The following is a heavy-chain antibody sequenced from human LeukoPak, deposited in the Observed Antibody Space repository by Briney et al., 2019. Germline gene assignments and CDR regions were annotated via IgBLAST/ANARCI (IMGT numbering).Heavy chain of an antibody. D-gene: IGHD2-15*01. CDR2: ISYDGSNK. V-gene: IGHV3-30*18. J-gene: IGHJ5*02. CDR1: GFTFSSYG. Sequence: GGSLRLSCAASGFTFSSYGMHWVRQAPGKGLEGVAVISYDGSNKYYADSVKGRFTISRDNSKNTLYLQMNSLRAEDTAVYYCAKDAYCSGGSCRLVNWFDPWGQGTLVTVSS. CDR3: AKDAYCSGGSCRLVNWFDP.